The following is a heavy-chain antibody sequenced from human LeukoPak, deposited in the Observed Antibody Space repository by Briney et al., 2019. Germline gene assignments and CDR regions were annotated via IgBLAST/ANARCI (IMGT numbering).Heavy chain of an antibody. J-gene: IGHJ5*02. D-gene: IGHD6-19*01. Sequence: SETLSLTCTVSGGSISSSSYYWGWIRQPPGKGLEWIGSIYYSGSTYYNPSLKSRVTISVDTSKNQFSLKLSSVTAADTAVYYCARHLEAAVAGRASNWFDPWGQGTLVTVS. CDR2: IYYSGST. V-gene: IGHV4-39*01. CDR3: ARHLEAAVAGRASNWFDP. CDR1: GGSISSSSYY.